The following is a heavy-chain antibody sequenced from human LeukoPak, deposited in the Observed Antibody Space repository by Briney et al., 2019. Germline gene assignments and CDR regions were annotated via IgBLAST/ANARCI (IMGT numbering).Heavy chain of an antibody. J-gene: IGHJ3*02. CDR3: ASAGYGIPDAFDI. Sequence: GGSLRLSGAASGFTFSDYYMTWIRQAPGKGLEWVSCMSSSGSTTYYADSVKGRFTISRDNAKNSLYLQMNSLRAEDTAVYYCASAGYGIPDAFDIWGQGTMVTVSS. CDR2: MSSSGSTT. D-gene: IGHD2-15*01. CDR1: GFTFSDYY. V-gene: IGHV3-11*01.